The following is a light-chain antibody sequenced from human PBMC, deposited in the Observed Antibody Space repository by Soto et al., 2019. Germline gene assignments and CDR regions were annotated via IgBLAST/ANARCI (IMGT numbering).Light chain of an antibody. CDR2: AAS. Sequence: DIQMTQSPSSLSASVGDRVTITCRASQSISSYLNWYQQKPGKAHKLLIYAASSLQSGVPSRFSGSRSGTDFTLTISSLQPEDFTTYYCQQSYSTPFTFGPGTKVDIK. J-gene: IGKJ3*01. CDR3: QQSYSTPFT. CDR1: QSISSY. V-gene: IGKV1-39*01.